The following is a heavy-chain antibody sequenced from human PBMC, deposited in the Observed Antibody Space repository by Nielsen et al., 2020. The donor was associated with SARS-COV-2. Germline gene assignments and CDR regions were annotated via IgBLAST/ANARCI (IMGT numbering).Heavy chain of an antibody. J-gene: IGHJ6*03. CDR3: ARHLNGVYYYYMDV. V-gene: IGHV4-59*05. CDR2: IYYSGST. Sequence: SETLSLTCTVSGGSISSYYWSWIRQPPGKGLEWIGSIYYSGSTYYNPSLKSRVTISVDTSKNQFSLKLSSVTAADTAVYYCARHLNGVYYYYMDVWGKGTTVTVSS. CDR1: GGSISSYY. D-gene: IGHD2-8*01.